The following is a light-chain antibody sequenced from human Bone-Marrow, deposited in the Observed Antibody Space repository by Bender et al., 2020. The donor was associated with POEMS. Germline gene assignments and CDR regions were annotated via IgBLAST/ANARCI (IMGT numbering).Light chain of an antibody. V-gene: IGLV2-14*03. CDR2: DVS. CDR3: SSYTTSSTQV. J-gene: IGLJ2*01. Sequence: QSALTQPASVSRSPGQSITISCTGTSSDVGGYKYVSWYQQQPGKAPKLLIYDVSVRPSGVSNRFSGSKSGNTASLTISGLQGEDEANYYCSSYTTSSTQVFGGGTKLTVL. CDR1: SSDVGGYKY.